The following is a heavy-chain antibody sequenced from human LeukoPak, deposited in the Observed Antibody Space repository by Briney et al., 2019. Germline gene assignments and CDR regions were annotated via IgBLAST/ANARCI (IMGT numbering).Heavy chain of an antibody. CDR3: ARGYDYVWGSYRPD. CDR2: IIPIFGTA. CDR1: GGTFSSYA. J-gene: IGHJ4*02. Sequence: ASVKVSCKASGGTFSSYAISWVRQAPGQGLEWVGGIIPIFGTANYAQKFQGRVTITADESTSTAYMELSSLRSEDTAVYYCARGYDYVWGSYRPDWGQGTLVTVSS. V-gene: IGHV1-69*13. D-gene: IGHD3-16*02.